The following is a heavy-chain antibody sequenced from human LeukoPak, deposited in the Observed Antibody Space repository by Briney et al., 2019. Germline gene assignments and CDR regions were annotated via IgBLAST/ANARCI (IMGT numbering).Heavy chain of an antibody. CDR2: IYTSGST. CDR1: GGSISSYY. Sequence: SETLSLTCTVSGGSISSYYWSWIRQPPGKGLEWIGYIYTSGSTNYNPSLKSRVTISVDTSKNQFSLKLSSVTAADTAVYYCARLGGSYDFDYWGQGTLVTVSS. D-gene: IGHD1-26*01. J-gene: IGHJ4*02. V-gene: IGHV4-4*09. CDR3: ARLGGSYDFDY.